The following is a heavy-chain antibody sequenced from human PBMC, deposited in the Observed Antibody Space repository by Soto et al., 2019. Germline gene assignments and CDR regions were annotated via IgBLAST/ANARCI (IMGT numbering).Heavy chain of an antibody. CDR1: GYAFTSYD. V-gene: IGHV1-69*01. CDR3: ARASGYVSGWYHDY. J-gene: IGHJ4*02. D-gene: IGHD6-19*01. CDR2: LIPNLVTT. Sequence: SVTVSWTASGYAFTSYDSDWVRQATGQGLEWMGGLIPNLVTTHYAQNFRGRVTITEDESTNTAYMELSSLRSDDTAVYYCARASGYVSGWYHDYWGQGTRVTVSS.